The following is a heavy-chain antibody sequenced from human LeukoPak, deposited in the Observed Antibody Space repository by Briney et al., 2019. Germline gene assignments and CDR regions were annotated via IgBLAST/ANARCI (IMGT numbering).Heavy chain of an antibody. CDR3: ARDLIGAVADI. J-gene: IGHJ4*02. CDR2: IYTSGST. CDR1: GGSISSGNYF. Sequence: SETLSLTCTVSGGSISSGNYFWSWVRQPAGKGLEWIGRIYTSGSTNYNPSLKSRVTISVGTSKNQFSLKLSSVTAADTAVYYCARDLIGAVADIWGQGTLVTVSS. D-gene: IGHD6-19*01. V-gene: IGHV4-61*02.